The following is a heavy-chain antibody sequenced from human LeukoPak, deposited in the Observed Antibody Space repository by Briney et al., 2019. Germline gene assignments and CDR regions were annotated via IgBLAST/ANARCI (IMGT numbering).Heavy chain of an antibody. D-gene: IGHD6-25*01. CDR2: ISGSGGNT. CDR1: GFSFSSYA. Sequence: GGSLRLSCAASGFSFSSYAMSWVRQAPGNGLEWISTISGSGGNTWYADSVKGRFTITRDNSKNTLYLQMSSLRAEDRAVYYCAKDPSQREYYFDSWGQGTLVTVSS. CDR3: AKDPSQREYYFDS. J-gene: IGHJ4*02. V-gene: IGHV3-23*01.